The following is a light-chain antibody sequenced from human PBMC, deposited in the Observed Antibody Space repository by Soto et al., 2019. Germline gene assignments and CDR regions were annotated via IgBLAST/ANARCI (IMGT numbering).Light chain of an antibody. CDR1: QSVSSTY. J-gene: IGKJ2*01. CDR3: QHSGSSP. Sequence: EIVLTQSPGTLSLSPGERATLSCRASQSVSSTYLAWYQQKPGQAPRLLIYGASSRATGIPDRFSGGGSGTDFTLTISRLEPEDFAVYYCQHSGSSPLGQGTKLEIK. V-gene: IGKV3-20*01. CDR2: GAS.